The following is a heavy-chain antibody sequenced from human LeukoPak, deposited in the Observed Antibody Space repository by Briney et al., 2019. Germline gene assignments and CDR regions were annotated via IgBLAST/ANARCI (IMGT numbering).Heavy chain of an antibody. Sequence: SETLSLTCTVSGGSISSYYWSWIRQPPGKGLDWIGYIYYTGSTNYNPSLKSRVTISVDTSKNQFSLKLSSVTAADTAVYYCARAELDAFDIWGQGTMVTVSS. J-gene: IGHJ3*02. CDR3: ARAELDAFDI. CDR2: IYYTGST. V-gene: IGHV4-59*13. CDR1: GGSISSYY. D-gene: IGHD1-26*01.